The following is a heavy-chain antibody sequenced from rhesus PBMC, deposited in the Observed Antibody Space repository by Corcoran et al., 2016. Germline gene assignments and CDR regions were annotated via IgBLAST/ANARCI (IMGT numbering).Heavy chain of an antibody. D-gene: IGHD4-29*01. CDR3: ARVVMTTVAGVDFDY. J-gene: IGHJ4*01. Sequence: QVQLQESGPGVVKPSETLSLTCAVSGGSISDSYRWSWIRQPPGKGLEWIAYIYGSSTSTNYNPSLKSRVNISKDTSKTQVAVKRRSVTAADTAVYYCARVVMTTVAGVDFDYWGQGVLVTVSS. CDR1: GGSISDSYR. CDR2: IYGSSTST. V-gene: IGHV4S10*01.